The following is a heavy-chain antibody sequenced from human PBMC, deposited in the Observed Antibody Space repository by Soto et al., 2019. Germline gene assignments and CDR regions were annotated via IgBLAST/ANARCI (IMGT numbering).Heavy chain of an antibody. J-gene: IGHJ6*02. CDR3: ARGDATKIVVTTYYAMDV. CDR1: GGSLSNYG. V-gene: IGHV1-69*12. Sequence: QVQLVQSGAEVKKPGSSVKVSCKASGGSLSNYGISWVRQAPGQGLEWMGAIIPVFGTPNYAQKVKDRVTITADASTTTVYMEVRRLTSEDTAVYYCARGDATKIVVTTYYAMDVWGQGTTVTVSS. D-gene: IGHD3-22*01. CDR2: IIPVFGTP.